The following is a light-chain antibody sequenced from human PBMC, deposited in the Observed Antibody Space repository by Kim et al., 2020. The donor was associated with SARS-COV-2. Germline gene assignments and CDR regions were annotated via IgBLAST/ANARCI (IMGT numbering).Light chain of an antibody. CDR2: GDN. J-gene: IGLJ1*01. Sequence: GQRVTISCSGNNGQIGTNAVSWYQQAPGTAPKVIIYGDNKRPSGVPDRFSGSKSGTSATLGITGLQPGDEADYYCGTWDGHLFAFVFGAGTKVTVL. CDR3: GTWDGHLFAFV. CDR1: NGQIGTNA. V-gene: IGLV1-51*01.